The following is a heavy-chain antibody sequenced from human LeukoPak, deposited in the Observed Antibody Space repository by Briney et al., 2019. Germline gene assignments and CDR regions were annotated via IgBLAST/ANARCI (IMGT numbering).Heavy chain of an antibody. Sequence: PGGSLRLSCAASGFTFSSYAMHWVRQAPGKGLEWVAVISYDGSNKYYADSVKGRFTISRDNSKNTLYLQMISLRAEDTAVYYCARVYGDYGYFDYWGQGTLVTVSS. CDR1: GFTFSSYA. CDR3: ARVYGDYGYFDY. D-gene: IGHD4-17*01. V-gene: IGHV3-30-3*01. CDR2: ISYDGSNK. J-gene: IGHJ4*02.